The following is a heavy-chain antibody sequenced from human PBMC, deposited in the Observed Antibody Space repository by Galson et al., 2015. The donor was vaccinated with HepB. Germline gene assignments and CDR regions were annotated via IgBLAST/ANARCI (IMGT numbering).Heavy chain of an antibody. CDR2: ISCSSLYV. CDR3: ARVYGSGSYGYGMDV. CDR1: GFTLSTYS. J-gene: IGHJ6*02. D-gene: IGHD3-10*01. Sequence: SLRLSCASSGFTLSTYSMNWVRQAPGQGLEWVSSISCSSLYVYYADSVRGRFTVSRDNAKNSHYLQMNSLSAEDTAVYYCARVYGSGSYGYGMDVWGQGTTVTVS. V-gene: IGHV3-21*01.